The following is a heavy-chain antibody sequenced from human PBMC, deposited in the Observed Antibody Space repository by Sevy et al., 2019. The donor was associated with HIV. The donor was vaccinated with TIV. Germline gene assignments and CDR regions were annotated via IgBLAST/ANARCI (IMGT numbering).Heavy chain of an antibody. CDR2: ISYDGSNK. D-gene: IGHD3-3*01. V-gene: IGHV3-30-3*01. Sequence: GESLKISCAASGFTFSSYAMHWVRQAPGKGLEWVAVISYDGSNKYYADSVKGRFTISRDNSKNTLYLQMNSLRAEDTAVYYCARALRVLRFLEWLTNDYWGQGTLVTVSS. CDR1: GFTFSSYA. J-gene: IGHJ4*02. CDR3: ARALRVLRFLEWLTNDY.